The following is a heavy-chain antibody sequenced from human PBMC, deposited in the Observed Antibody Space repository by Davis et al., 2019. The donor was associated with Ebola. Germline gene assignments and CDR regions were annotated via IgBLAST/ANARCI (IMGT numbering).Heavy chain of an antibody. V-gene: IGHV4-59*08. J-gene: IGHJ5*02. CDR3: ARHGYDFWSGYHSWFDP. CDR1: GGSISSYY. Sequence: MPSETLSLTCTVSGGSISSYYWSWIRQPPGKGLEWIGYIYYSGSTNYNPSLKSRVTISVDTSKNQFSLKLSSVTAADTAVYYCARHGYDFWSGYHSWFDPWGQGTLVTVSS. D-gene: IGHD3-3*01. CDR2: IYYSGST.